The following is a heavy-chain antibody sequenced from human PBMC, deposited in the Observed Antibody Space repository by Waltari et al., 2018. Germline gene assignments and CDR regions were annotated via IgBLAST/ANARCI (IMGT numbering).Heavy chain of an antibody. CDR2: RNPNSGNT. V-gene: IGHV1-8*03. CDR3: ARGVRGGSYYDFWSGYVGLLY. CDR1: GYTFTSYD. Sequence: QVQLVQSGAEVKKPGASVKVSCKASGYTFTSYDINWVRQATGQGLEWMGWRNPNSGNTGYAQKFQGRVTITRNTSISTAYMELSSLRSEDTAVYYCARGVRGGSYYDFWSGYVGLLYWGQGTLVTVSS. D-gene: IGHD3-3*01. J-gene: IGHJ4*02.